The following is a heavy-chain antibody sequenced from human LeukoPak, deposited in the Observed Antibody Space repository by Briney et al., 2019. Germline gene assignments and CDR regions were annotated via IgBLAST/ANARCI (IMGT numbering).Heavy chain of an antibody. Sequence: ASVTLSCKASGYTFTSYGISWLRQDPGHGLECIQCISAYNGNTDYAQKLQGRVTMTTDTSTSTAYMELRSLRSDDTAVYYCPTSGRPALGDAFDIWGQGTMVTVSS. D-gene: IGHD3-16*01. V-gene: IGHV1-18*01. CDR2: ISAYNGNT. CDR1: GYTFTSYG. CDR3: PTSGRPALGDAFDI. J-gene: IGHJ3*02.